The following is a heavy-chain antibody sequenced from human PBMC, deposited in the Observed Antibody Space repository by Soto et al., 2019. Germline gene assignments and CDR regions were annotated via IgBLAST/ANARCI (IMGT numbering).Heavy chain of an antibody. J-gene: IGHJ4*02. CDR1: GDPMSGYY. V-gene: IGHV4-59*01. Sequence: QVQLQESGPGLVKPSETLSLTCTVSGDPMSGYYWSWIRQSPGRRLEWIGYIFHSGTTNYNPSLKSRLSMSVDASKNHFSLRVTSVTAADTAIYYCARLSFGDQGNYWGQGTLVTVSS. CDR2: IFHSGTT. D-gene: IGHD2-21*02. CDR3: ARLSFGDQGNY.